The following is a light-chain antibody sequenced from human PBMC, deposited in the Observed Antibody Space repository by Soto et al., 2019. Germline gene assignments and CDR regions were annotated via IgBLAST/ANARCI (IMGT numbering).Light chain of an antibody. Sequence: EIVLTQSPATLSLSPGERATLSCRASQSVGSPFAWYQQKPGQAPRLLIHDTSNRATDIPARFSGSGSGTDFTLTISSLEPEDFAFYYCQQRSNWSLLTFGGGTKVDIK. CDR1: QSVGSP. J-gene: IGKJ4*01. V-gene: IGKV3-11*01. CDR2: DTS. CDR3: QQRSNWSLLT.